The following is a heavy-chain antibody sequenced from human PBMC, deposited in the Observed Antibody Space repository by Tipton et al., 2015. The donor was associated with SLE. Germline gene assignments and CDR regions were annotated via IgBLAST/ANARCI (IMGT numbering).Heavy chain of an antibody. CDR3: ARESPNGDFWSGYYTGYFDY. CDR1: GFTFSSYW. J-gene: IGHJ4*02. D-gene: IGHD3-3*01. V-gene: IGHV3-7*01. Sequence: SLRLSCAASGFTFSSYWMSWVRQAPGKGLEWVANIKQDGSEKYYVDSVKGRFTISRDNAKNSLYLQMNSLRAEDTAVYYCARESPNGDFWSGYYTGYFDYWGQGTLGTVSS. CDR2: IKQDGSEK.